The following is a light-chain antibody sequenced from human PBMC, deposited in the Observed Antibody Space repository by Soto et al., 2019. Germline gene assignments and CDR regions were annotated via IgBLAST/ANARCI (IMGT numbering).Light chain of an antibody. CDR3: CSYAGTYTLYV. CDR2: DVT. CDR1: SSDVGGYNY. J-gene: IGLJ1*01. V-gene: IGLV2-11*01. Sequence: QPVLTQPRSVSGSPGQSVTISCTGTSSDVGGYNYVSWYQQHPAKAPKLLIYDVTKRPSGVPDRFSGSKSGNTASLIISGLQAEDEADYYCCSYAGTYTLYVFGTGTKVTVL.